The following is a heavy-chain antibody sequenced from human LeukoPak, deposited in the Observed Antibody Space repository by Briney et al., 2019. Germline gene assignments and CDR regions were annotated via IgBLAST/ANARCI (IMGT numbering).Heavy chain of an antibody. CDR3: ATSWGPDTSAFRWGRDGMDV. CDR2: ISKSGDHT. V-gene: IGHV3-23*01. Sequence: GGSLRLSCAVSGLTFNNYATSWVRQAPGKGLEWVSAISKSGDHTYYAASVKGRFTIYRDNSKNTQYLQMNSLRAEDTAVYYCATSWGPDTSAFRWGRDGMDVWGQGTTVIVS. D-gene: IGHD3-16*01. J-gene: IGHJ6*02. CDR1: GLTFNNYA.